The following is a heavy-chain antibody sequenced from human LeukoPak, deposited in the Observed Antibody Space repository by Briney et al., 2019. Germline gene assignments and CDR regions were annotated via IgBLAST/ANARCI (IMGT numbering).Heavy chain of an antibody. CDR3: ARGGYYLYVDS. V-gene: IGHV1-2*02. J-gene: IGHJ4*02. CDR2: INPNRGGT. D-gene: IGHD2/OR15-2a*01. CDR1: GYTFTGYY. Sequence: ASVTVSCKASGYTFTGYYMHWVRQAPGQGLEWGGWINPNRGGTNFAQKFHGRVTMTSDTSISTAYMELSSLTSDDTAVYYCARGGYYLYVDSWGQGTLVTVSS.